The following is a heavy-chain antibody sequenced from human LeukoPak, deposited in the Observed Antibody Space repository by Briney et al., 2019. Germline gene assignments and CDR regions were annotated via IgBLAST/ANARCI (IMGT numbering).Heavy chain of an antibody. D-gene: IGHD3-10*01. Sequence: EASVKVSCKASGHTFTGYYMHWVRQAPGQGLEWMGWINPNSGGTNYAQKFQGRVTMTRDTSISTAYMELSRLRSDDTAVYYCARDRSGGAFDIWGQGTMVTVSS. CDR1: GHTFTGYY. CDR2: INPNSGGT. J-gene: IGHJ3*02. CDR3: ARDRSGGAFDI. V-gene: IGHV1-2*02.